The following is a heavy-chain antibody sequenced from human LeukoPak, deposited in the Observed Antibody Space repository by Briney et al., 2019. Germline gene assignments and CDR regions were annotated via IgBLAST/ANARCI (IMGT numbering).Heavy chain of an antibody. J-gene: IGHJ6*03. CDR3: ARSSTTDPRADYYYYMDV. CDR1: GGTFSSYA. Sequence: ASVKVSCKASGGTFSSYAISWVRQAPGQGLEWMGRIIPIFGTANYAQKFQGRVTITADKSTSTAYMELSSLRSEDTAVYYCARSSTTDPRADYYYYMDVWGKGTTVTVSS. CDR2: IIPIFGTA. V-gene: IGHV1-69*06. D-gene: IGHD2-2*01.